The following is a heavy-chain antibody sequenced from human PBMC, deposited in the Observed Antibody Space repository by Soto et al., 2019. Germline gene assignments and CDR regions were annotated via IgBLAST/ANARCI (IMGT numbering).Heavy chain of an antibody. D-gene: IGHD6-13*01. CDR3: ARGRRQLVRSNWFDP. J-gene: IGHJ5*02. CDR1: GGSFSGYY. V-gene: IGHV4-34*01. Sequence: PSETLSLTCAVYGGSFSGYYWIWIRQPPGKGLEWIGEINHSGSTNYNPSLKSRVTISVDTSKNQFSLKLSSVTAADTAVYYCARGRRQLVRSNWFDPWGQGTLVTVSS. CDR2: INHSGST.